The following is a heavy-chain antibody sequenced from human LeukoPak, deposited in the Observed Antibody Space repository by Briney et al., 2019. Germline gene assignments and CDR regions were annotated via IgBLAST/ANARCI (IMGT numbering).Heavy chain of an antibody. V-gene: IGHV3-7*05. Sequence: GGSLRLSCAASGFIFSSYWMNWVRQAPGKGLEWVANIKEDGSAKYYVDSVKGRFTISGDNAKNSLYLQMNSLRAEDTAVYYCVMDMDVWGQGTTVTVSS. CDR2: IKEDGSAK. J-gene: IGHJ6*02. CDR3: VMDMDV. CDR1: GFIFSSYW.